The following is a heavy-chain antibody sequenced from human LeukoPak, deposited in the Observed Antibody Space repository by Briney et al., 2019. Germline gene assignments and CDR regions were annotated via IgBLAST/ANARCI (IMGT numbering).Heavy chain of an antibody. D-gene: IGHD3-22*01. CDR3: ARLRQHYYDDNWFDP. V-gene: IGHV5-51*01. Sequence: GESLQISCKGSGYSFTSYWIGWVRQMPGKGLEWMGIIYPGDSDTRYSPSFQGQVTISADKSISTAYLQWSSLKASDTAMYYCARLRQHYYDDNWFDPWGQGTLVTVSS. CDR2: IYPGDSDT. J-gene: IGHJ5*02. CDR1: GYSFTSYW.